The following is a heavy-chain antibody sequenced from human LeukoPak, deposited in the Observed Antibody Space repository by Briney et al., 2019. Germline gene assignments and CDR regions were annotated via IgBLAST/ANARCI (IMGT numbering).Heavy chain of an antibody. V-gene: IGHV4-34*01. Sequence: SETLSLTCAVYGGSFSGYYWSWIRQPPGKGLEWIGEINHSGSTNYNPSLTSRVTISVGTSKTQFSLKLSSVTAADTAVYYCARYYYDSSGYYYISRKDYYYYMDVWGKGTTVTISS. J-gene: IGHJ6*03. CDR1: GGSFSGYY. CDR2: INHSGST. CDR3: ARYYYDSSGYYYISRKDYYYYMDV. D-gene: IGHD3-22*01.